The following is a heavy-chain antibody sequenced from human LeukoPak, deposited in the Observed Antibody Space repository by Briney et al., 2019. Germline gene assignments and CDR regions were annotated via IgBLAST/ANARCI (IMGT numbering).Heavy chain of an antibody. V-gene: IGHV3-9*03. CDR3: AKGYNYAKKNYFDY. D-gene: IGHD5-24*01. CDR1: GFTFSSYA. CDR2: ISWNGGNI. J-gene: IGHJ4*02. Sequence: PGGSLRLSCAASGFTFSSYAMHWVRQAPGKGLEWVSGISWNGGNIGYADSVKGRFTISRDNAKNSLYLQMNSLRAEDMALYYCAKGYNYAKKNYFDYWGQGTLVTVSS.